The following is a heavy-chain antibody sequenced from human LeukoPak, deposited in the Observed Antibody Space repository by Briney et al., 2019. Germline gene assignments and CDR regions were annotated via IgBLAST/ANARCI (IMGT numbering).Heavy chain of an antibody. CDR1: GFTFSSYW. J-gene: IGHJ5*02. V-gene: IGHV3-74*01. CDR3: ARGGSGWLRDWFDP. D-gene: IGHD6-19*01. CDR2: INSDGSST. Sequence: GGSLRLSCAASGFTFSSYWMHWVRQAPGKGLVWVSRINSDGSSTSYADSVKGRFTISRDNAKNSLYLQMNSLRAEDTAVYYCARGGSGWLRDWFDPWGQGTLVTVSS.